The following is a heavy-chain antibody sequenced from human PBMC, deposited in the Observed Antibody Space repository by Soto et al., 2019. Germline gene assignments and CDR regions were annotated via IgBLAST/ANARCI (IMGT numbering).Heavy chain of an antibody. CDR3: ARVSSLIWEPDQPFQH. J-gene: IGHJ1*01. CDR1: GLTFSDYS. CDR2: ITSSRVHI. D-gene: IGHD1-26*01. V-gene: IGHV3-21*01. Sequence: PGGSLRLSGAAPGLTFSDYSMTWARQAPGKGLEWASLITSSRVHIYYATSVKGRFTVSRTNAKNSMNLQIRSLRAADNAVCYCARVSSLIWEPDQPFQHWGQGTLVTLSS.